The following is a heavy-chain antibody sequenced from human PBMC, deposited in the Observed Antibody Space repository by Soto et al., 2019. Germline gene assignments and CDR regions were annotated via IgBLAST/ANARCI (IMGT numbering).Heavy chain of an antibody. J-gene: IGHJ4*02. Sequence: QVQLQESGPGLVKPSGTLSLTCVVSGGSISSSNWWSWVSQPPGKGLEWIGEIYHSGRTNYNPSLKSRVTISLDKSKTQFSLKLSSVTAADTAVYYCARIRTYDLMAAPDYWGQGTLVTVSS. D-gene: IGHD3-22*01. CDR3: ARIRTYDLMAAPDY. CDR1: GGSISSSNW. CDR2: IYHSGRT. V-gene: IGHV4-4*02.